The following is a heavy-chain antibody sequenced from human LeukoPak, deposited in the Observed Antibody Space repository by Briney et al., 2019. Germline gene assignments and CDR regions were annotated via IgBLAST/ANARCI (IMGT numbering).Heavy chain of an antibody. CDR3: ARGGPEWLLSSYFDY. CDR1: GYTFTGYY. J-gene: IGHJ4*02. D-gene: IGHD3-3*01. V-gene: IGHV1-2*02. CDR2: INPNSGGT. Sequence: ASVKVSCKASGYTFTGYYVHWVRQAPGQGLEWMGWINPNSGGTNYAQKFQGRVTMTRDTSISTAYMELSRLRSDDTAVYYCARGGPEWLLSSYFDYWGQGTLVTVSS.